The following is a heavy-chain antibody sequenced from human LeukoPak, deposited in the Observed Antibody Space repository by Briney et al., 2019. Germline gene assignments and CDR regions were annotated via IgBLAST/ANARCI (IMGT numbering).Heavy chain of an antibody. Sequence: KPSETLSLTCTVSGGSISSSSFYWGWIRQPPGKGLEWIGIIYYSGSTYYNPSLKSRVTISVDTSKNQFSLKLSSVTAADTAVYYCASFRDCMAADPCYYMDVWGKGTTVTVSS. CDR1: GGSISSSSFY. V-gene: IGHV4-39*01. J-gene: IGHJ6*03. D-gene: IGHD6-25*01. CDR2: IYYSGST. CDR3: ASFRDCMAADPCYYMDV.